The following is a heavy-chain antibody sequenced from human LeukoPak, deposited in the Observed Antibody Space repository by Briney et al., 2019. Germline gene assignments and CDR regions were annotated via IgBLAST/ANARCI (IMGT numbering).Heavy chain of an antibody. CDR1: GFTFRTYG. V-gene: IGHV3-7*01. D-gene: IGHD3-10*01. J-gene: IGHJ5*02. CDR2: IKQDGSEK. CDR3: ARWVRGVIMGFDP. Sequence: GGSLRLSCAASGFTFRTYGMTWVRQAPGKGLEGVASIKQDGSEKYYVDSVKGRLTISRDNAKNSLYLQMNTWRAEDTAVYYCARWVRGVIMGFDPWGQGTLVTVSS.